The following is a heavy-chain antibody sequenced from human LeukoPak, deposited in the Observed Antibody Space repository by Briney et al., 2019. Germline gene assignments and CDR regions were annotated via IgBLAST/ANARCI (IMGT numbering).Heavy chain of an antibody. Sequence: GGSLRLSCAASGFAFGNCGMSWVRLVPGKGLEWVSVISGSGDNTYYANSVRGRLTVSRDNSMNTLYLQMNNLRGEDTALYYCTKGPYGNSIYYGMDVWGQGTTVTVSS. V-gene: IGHV3-23*01. J-gene: IGHJ6*02. CDR3: TKGPYGNSIYYGMDV. CDR1: GFAFGNCG. D-gene: IGHD5-24*01. CDR2: ISGSGDNT.